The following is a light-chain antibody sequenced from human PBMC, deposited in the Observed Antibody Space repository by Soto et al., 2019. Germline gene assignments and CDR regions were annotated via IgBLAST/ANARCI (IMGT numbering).Light chain of an antibody. Sequence: QSALTQPPSASGSPGQSVSISCSGTSSDVGGYNHVSWFQQHPGKAPKLILYEVTKRPSGVPDRFSGSKSGNTASLTVSGLQSDDEADYYCSSYAGSNNVVVFGGGTKLTVL. CDR2: EVT. CDR1: SSDVGGYNH. J-gene: IGLJ2*01. CDR3: SSYAGSNNVVV. V-gene: IGLV2-8*01.